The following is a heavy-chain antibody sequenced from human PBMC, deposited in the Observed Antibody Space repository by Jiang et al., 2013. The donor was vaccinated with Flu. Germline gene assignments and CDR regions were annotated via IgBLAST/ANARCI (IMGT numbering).Heavy chain of an antibody. CDR3: ARDDFGNYFFDS. D-gene: IGHD4-11*01. V-gene: IGHV3-48*03. CDR2: ISGDGYTI. CDR1: GFSFSGYE. Sequence: VQLLESGGDLVQPGGSLRLSCAASGFSFSGYEMNWVRQAPGKGLEWVSYISGDGYTIYYAYSVKGRFTISRDNAKDSLYLQMHSLRADDTAVYYCARDDFGNYFFDSWGPGTLVTVSS. J-gene: IGHJ4*02.